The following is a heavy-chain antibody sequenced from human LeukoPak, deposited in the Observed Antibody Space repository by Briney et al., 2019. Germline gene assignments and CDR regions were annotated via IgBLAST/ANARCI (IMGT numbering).Heavy chain of an antibody. V-gene: IGHV4-4*02. J-gene: IGHJ6*04. D-gene: IGHD1-1*01. CDR3: AREVRAGTTTGMDV. CDR2: IYHSGST. Sequence: SEALSLTCAVSGGSISSSNWWSWVRQPPGKGLGWIGEIYHSGSTNYNPSLKSRVTMAVDKSKNQFSLKLSSVTAADTAVYYCAREVRAGTTTGMDVWGKGTTVTVSS. CDR1: GGSISSSNW.